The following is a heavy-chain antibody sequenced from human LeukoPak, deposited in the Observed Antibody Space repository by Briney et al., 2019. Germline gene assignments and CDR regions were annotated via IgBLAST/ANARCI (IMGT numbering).Heavy chain of an antibody. CDR2: IKAGNGDA. Sequence: ASVKVSCKASGYIFTKYVVHWVRQAPGQRPEWMGWIKAGNGDAKYSQNFQDRLTITRDTSASTVYMELSSLTSEDTALYYCARDDCGDTCYPGGYWGQGTLVTVSS. V-gene: IGHV1-3*01. D-gene: IGHD2-21*01. J-gene: IGHJ4*02. CDR1: GYIFTKYV. CDR3: ARDDCGDTCYPGGY.